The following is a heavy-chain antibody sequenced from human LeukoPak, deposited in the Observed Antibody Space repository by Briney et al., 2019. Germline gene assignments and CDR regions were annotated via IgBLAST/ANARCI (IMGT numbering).Heavy chain of an antibody. V-gene: IGHV6-1*01. D-gene: IGHD5-12*01. J-gene: IGHJ3*02. CDR3: VRDYDAGGKQAFDI. CDR1: GDSVSSNTVA. CDR2: TYYRSKWYN. Sequence: SQTLSLTCAISGDSVSSNTVAWNWIRQSPWRGLEWLGRTYYRSKWYNDYAVSVKSRIIVRPDTSSNQFSLQLNSVSPEDTAVYFCVRDYDAGGKQAFDIWGQGTRVSVSS.